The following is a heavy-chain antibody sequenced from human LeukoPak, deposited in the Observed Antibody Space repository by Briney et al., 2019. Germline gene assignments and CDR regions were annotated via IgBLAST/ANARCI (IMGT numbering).Heavy chain of an antibody. CDR2: ISAYNGNT. D-gene: IGHD5-18*01. CDR1: GYIFTSYG. CDR3: ARGYSYGYDYYYYYMDV. J-gene: IGHJ6*03. Sequence: ASVKVSCKASGYIFTSYGISWVRQAPGQGLEWMGWISAYNGNTNYAQKLQGRVTMTTDTSTSTAYMELRSLRSDDTAVYYCARGYSYGYDYYYYYMDVWGKGTTVTVSS. V-gene: IGHV1-18*01.